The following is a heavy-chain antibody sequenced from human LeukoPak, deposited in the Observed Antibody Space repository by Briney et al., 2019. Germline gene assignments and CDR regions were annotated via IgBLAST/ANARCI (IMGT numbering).Heavy chain of an antibody. CDR3: AKEAPHYYDSSGYCAAEFDY. D-gene: IGHD3-22*01. Sequence: GGSLRLSCAASGFTFDDYAMHWVRQAPGKGLEWVSGISWNSGSIGYADSVKGRFTISRDNAKNSLYLQMNSLRAEDTALYYCAKEAPHYYDSSGYCAAEFDYWGQGTLVTVSS. CDR2: ISWNSGSI. J-gene: IGHJ4*02. V-gene: IGHV3-9*01. CDR1: GFTFDDYA.